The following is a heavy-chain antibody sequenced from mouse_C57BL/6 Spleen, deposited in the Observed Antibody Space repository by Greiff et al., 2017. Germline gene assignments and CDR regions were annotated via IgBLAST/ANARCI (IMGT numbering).Heavy chain of an antibody. D-gene: IGHD1-1*01. J-gene: IGHJ2*01. CDR1: GYAFSSSW. V-gene: IGHV1-82*01. Sequence: QVQLQQSGPELVKPGASVKISCKASGYAFSSSWMNWVKQRPGKGLEWIGRIYPGDGDTNYNGKFKGKATLTADKSSSTAYMQLSSLTSEDSAVYFCARDYYGSSYDYWGQGTTLPVSS. CDR3: ARDYYGSSYDY. CDR2: IYPGDGDT.